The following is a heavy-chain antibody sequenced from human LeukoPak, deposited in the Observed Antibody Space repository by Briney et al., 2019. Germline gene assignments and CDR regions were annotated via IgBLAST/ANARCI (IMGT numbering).Heavy chain of an antibody. J-gene: IGHJ5*02. CDR1: GGSFSGYY. Sequence: SETLSLTCAVDGGSFSGYYWSWIRQPPGNGLEWIGEINQSGSTNYNPSFKSGVTIPVETSKKQFSLELSAVTAADKAVYYCARGENGAGYYDFWSGYPANYNWFDPWGQGTLVTVSS. CDR3: ARGENGAGYYDFWSGYPANYNWFDP. V-gene: IGHV4-34*01. D-gene: IGHD3-3*01. CDR2: INQSGST.